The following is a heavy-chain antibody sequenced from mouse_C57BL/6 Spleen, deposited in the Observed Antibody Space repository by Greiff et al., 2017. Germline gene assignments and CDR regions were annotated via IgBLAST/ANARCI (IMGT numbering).Heavy chain of an antibody. CDR1: GYTFNSYW. V-gene: IGHV1-50*01. CDR3: ARDSSFAY. Sequence: VQLQQPGAELVKPGASVKLSCKASGYTFNSYWMQWVKQRPGQGIEWIGEIDPSDSYTTYNQKFKGKATLTVDTSSSTAYMQLSSLTSEDSSVYYCARDSSFAYWGQGTLVTVSA. J-gene: IGHJ3*01. CDR2: IDPSDSYT.